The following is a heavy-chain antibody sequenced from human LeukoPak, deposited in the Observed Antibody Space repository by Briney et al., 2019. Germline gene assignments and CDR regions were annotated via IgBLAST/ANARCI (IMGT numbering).Heavy chain of an antibody. CDR2: IGGGGRDT. V-gene: IGHV3-23*01. Sequence: GGSLRLSCAASGFTFSSYAMSWVRQAPGKGLEWLSTIGGGGRDTFYADSVKGRFTVSRDNSKNTLYLLMSSLRAEDTAVYFCAKNRGANYYNYYMDVWAKGPRSPSP. CDR3: AKNRGANYYNYYMDV. D-gene: IGHD4/OR15-4a*01. J-gene: IGHJ6*03. CDR1: GFTFSSYA.